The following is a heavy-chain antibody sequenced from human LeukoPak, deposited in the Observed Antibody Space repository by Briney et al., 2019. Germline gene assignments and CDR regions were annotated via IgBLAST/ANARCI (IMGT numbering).Heavy chain of an antibody. D-gene: IGHD3-10*01. CDR3: AKDLITMVRGGSFDY. CDR1: GFTFSSYA. V-gene: IGHV3-23*01. J-gene: IGHJ4*02. CDR2: ISGSGGST. Sequence: PGGSLRLSCAASGFTFSSYAMSWVRQAPGPGLEWVSAISGSGGSTYYADSVKGRFTISRDNSKNTLYLQMNSLRAEDTAVYYCAKDLITMVRGGSFDYWGQGTLVTVSS.